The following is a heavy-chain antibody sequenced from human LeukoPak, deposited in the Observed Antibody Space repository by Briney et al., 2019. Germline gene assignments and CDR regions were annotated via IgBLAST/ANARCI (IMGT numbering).Heavy chain of an antibody. Sequence: GGSLRLSCAASGFTSSSCWMHWVRQGPGKGLVWVSRISTDGSSTDYADSVKGRFTISRENAKNTLYLQMNSLRAEDTAVYYCARTRTLPIAGGFDTWGQGSLVTVSS. V-gene: IGHV3-74*01. CDR2: ISTDGSST. D-gene: IGHD3-16*01. CDR1: GFTSSSCW. CDR3: ARTRTLPIAGGFDT. J-gene: IGHJ5*02.